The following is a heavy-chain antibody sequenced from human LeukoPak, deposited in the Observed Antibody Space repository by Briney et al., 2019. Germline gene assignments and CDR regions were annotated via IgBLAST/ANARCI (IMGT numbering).Heavy chain of an antibody. CDR3: AELGITMFGGV. Sequence: GGSLRLSCAASGFTFSSYEMNWVSQAPGKGVEWVSYISSSGSTIYYADSVKGRFTISRDNAKNSLYLQMNSLRAEDTAVYYCAELGITMFGGVWGKGTTVTISS. V-gene: IGHV3-48*03. CDR1: GFTFSSYE. J-gene: IGHJ6*04. D-gene: IGHD3-10*02. CDR2: ISSSGSTI.